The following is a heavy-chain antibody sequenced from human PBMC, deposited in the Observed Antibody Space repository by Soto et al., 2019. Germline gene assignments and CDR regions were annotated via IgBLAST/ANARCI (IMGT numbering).Heavy chain of an antibody. CDR3: ASSNGSGKDY. Sequence: QLQLQESGPGLVKPSETLSLTCTVSGGSISSSSYYWGWIRQPPGKGLGWIGSIYYSGSTYYNPSLKSRVTISVDTSKNQFSLKLSSVTAADTAVYYCASSNGSGKDYWGQGTLVTVSS. V-gene: IGHV4-39*01. CDR1: GGSISSSSYY. J-gene: IGHJ4*02. D-gene: IGHD3-10*01. CDR2: IYYSGST.